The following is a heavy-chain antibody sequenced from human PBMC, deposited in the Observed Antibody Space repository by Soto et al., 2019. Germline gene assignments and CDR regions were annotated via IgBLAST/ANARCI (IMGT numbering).Heavy chain of an antibody. Sequence: QVQLVQSGAEVKKPGASVEVSCKASGYTFTSYAMHWVRQAPGQRLEWMGWINAGNGNTKYSQKFQGRVTITRDTSASTAYMELSSLRSEDTAVYYCARGPGRQQLVNWFDPWGQGTLVTVSS. V-gene: IGHV1-3*01. CDR3: ARGPGRQQLVNWFDP. CDR1: GYTFTSYA. J-gene: IGHJ5*02. CDR2: INAGNGNT. D-gene: IGHD6-13*01.